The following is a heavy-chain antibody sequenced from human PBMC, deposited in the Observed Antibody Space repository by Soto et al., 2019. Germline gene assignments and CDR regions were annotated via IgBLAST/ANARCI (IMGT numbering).Heavy chain of an antibody. CDR2: IYYSGST. CDR1: GGSISSGDYY. D-gene: IGHD2-2*01. CDR3: ARTKTSSTSFHVDY. Sequence: QVQLQESGPGLVKPSQTLSLTYTVSGGSISSGDYYWTWIRHHPGKGLEWIGYIYYSGSTKHNPSLKSRITISVDTSKNQFSLKLNSVTAADTAVYYCARTKTSSTSFHVDYWAREPRSPSPQ. V-gene: IGHV4-31*03. J-gene: IGHJ4*02.